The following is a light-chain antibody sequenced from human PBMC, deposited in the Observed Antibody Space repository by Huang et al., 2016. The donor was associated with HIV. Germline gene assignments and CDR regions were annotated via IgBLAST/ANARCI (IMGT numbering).Light chain of an antibody. CDR3: QQYDNLPYT. V-gene: IGKV1-33*01. J-gene: IGKJ2*01. Sequence: DIQMTQSPSSLSASVGDRVTITCQASQDITNYLNWYQQKLGEAPKLLIYDASSLETGVPSRFTGSGSGTDCTFTISSLQSEDIATYYCQQYDNLPYTFGQGTKLEIK. CDR1: QDITNY. CDR2: DAS.